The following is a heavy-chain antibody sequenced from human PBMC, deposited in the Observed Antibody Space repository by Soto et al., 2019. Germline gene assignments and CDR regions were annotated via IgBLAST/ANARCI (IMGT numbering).Heavy chain of an antibody. CDR2: IGGSGRKT. V-gene: IGHV3-23*01. Sequence: GGSLRLSFAASGFTFTKSGMSWVRQAPGKGLGWVAGIGGSGRKTYYADSVKGRVSISRDNSKNRLCLQMNSLSADDTTLYYCAKGGLRDSASAIDNWGLGTLVTVSS. CDR1: GFTFTKSG. J-gene: IGHJ4*02. CDR3: AKGGLRDSASAIDN. D-gene: IGHD4-17*01.